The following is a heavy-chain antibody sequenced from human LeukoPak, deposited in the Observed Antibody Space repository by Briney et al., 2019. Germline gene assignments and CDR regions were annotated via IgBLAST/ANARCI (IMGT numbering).Heavy chain of an antibody. V-gene: IGHV3-7*01. Sequence: GGSLRLSCAASGFTFSSYWMDWVRQVPGKGLEWVANIKQDGIEKYFVGSVKGRFAISRDNAKNSLYLQMNSLRIEDTAVYYCAREGMVRGVPDAFDLWGQGTMVTVSS. CDR3: AREGMVRGVPDAFDL. D-gene: IGHD3-10*01. CDR1: GFTFSSYW. J-gene: IGHJ3*01. CDR2: IKQDGIEK.